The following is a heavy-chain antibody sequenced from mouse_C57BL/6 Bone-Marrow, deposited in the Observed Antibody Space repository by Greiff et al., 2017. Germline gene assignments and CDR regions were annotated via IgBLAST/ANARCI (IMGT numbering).Heavy chain of an antibody. J-gene: IGHJ4*01. Sequence: EVKLVESGPGLVKPSPSLSLTCSVTGYSITSGYYWNLIRQFPGDHLECVVYISCNGSNNYNPSLKNRISLTRDTSKNQFFLQLNSVTTEDTATYSGDLIYYGYDEGMDYWGQGTSVTVSS. CDR3: DLIYYGYDEGMDY. CDR1: GYSITSGYY. CDR2: ISCNGSN. D-gene: IGHD2-2*01. V-gene: IGHV3-6*01.